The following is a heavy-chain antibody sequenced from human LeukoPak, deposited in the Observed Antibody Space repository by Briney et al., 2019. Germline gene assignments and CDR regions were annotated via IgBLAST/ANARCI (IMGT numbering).Heavy chain of an antibody. V-gene: IGHV1-2*02. CDR3: ASQIIDTFDY. CDR1: VHSGYF. J-gene: IGHJ4*02. CDR2: INPNSGGT. Sequence: GASVKVSCKASVHSGYFMHWVRQAPGQGLEWMGWINPNSGGTKYAQKFQGRVTMTTDTSISTAYMELSRLRSDDTAVYYCASQIIDTFDYWGQGTLVTVSS.